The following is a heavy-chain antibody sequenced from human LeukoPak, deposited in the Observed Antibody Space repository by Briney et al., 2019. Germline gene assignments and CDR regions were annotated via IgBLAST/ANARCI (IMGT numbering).Heavy chain of an antibody. V-gene: IGHV3-49*03. CDR3: TRDRSWFGELYSNWFDP. CDR2: IRSKAYGATT. J-gene: IGHJ5*02. Sequence: PARSLRLSCTASGFTFGDYATSWFRQAPGKGLEWIGFIRSKAYGATTEYAASVKGRFTISRDDSKRIAYLQMNSPKTEDRAVDYCTRDRSWFGELYSNWFDPWGQGTLVTVSS. D-gene: IGHD3-10*01. CDR1: GFTFGDYA.